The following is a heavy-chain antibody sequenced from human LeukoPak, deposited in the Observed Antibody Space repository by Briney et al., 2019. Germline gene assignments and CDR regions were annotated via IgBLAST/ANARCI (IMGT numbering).Heavy chain of an antibody. CDR2: IIAANGNT. J-gene: IGHJ4*02. V-gene: IGHV1-3*01. D-gene: IGHD3-10*01. Sequence: GASAKDSCKASGYTFTSYAMHWVRQDLRQRLEWMGWIIAANGNTKYSQKFQGRVTTTRATSASTAYMELSSLRSEDTAVYYCARVGGAGSYYYLDYFDYWGQGTLVTVSS. CDR3: ARVGGAGSYYYLDYFDY. CDR1: GYTFTSYA.